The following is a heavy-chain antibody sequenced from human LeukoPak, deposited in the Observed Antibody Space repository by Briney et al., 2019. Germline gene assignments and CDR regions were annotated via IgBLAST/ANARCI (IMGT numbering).Heavy chain of an antibody. Sequence: GASVKVSCKASGYTFTSYDINWVRQAPGQGLEWMGRIIPILGIANYAQKFQGRVTITADKSTSTVYMELSSLRSEDTAVYYCARVAYYGSGSYYPQNWFDPWGQGTLVTVSS. D-gene: IGHD3-10*01. J-gene: IGHJ5*02. CDR2: IIPILGIA. V-gene: IGHV1-69*04. CDR1: GYTFTSYD. CDR3: ARVAYYGSGSYYPQNWFDP.